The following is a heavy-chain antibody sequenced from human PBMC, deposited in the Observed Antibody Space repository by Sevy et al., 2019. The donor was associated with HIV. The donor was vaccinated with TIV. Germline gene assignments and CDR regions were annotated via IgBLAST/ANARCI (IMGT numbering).Heavy chain of an antibody. CDR1: GFTFSNAW. Sequence: GGSLRLSCAASGFTFSNAWMSWVRQAPGKGLEWVGRIKSKTDGGTTDYAAPVKGRFTISRDDSKNTLYLQMNSLKTEDTAVYYCTTDSVGSALEWLSSTRYNWFDPWGQGTLVTVSS. J-gene: IGHJ5*02. CDR3: TTDSVGSALEWLSSTRYNWFDP. V-gene: IGHV3-15*01. D-gene: IGHD3-3*01. CDR2: IKSKTDGGTT.